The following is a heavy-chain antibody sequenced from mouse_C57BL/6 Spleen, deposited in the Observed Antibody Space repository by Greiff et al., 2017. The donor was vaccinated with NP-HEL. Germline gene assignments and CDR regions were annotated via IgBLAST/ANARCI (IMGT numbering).Heavy chain of an antibody. CDR2: INPNYGST. D-gene: IGHD1-1*01. J-gene: IGHJ1*03. V-gene: IGHV1-39*01. CDR3: AGGEEGYGSSYVYFDG. CDR1: GYSFSDYN. Sequence: EVKLQQSGPELVKPGASVKISCKASGYSFSDYNMNWVKQSNGKSLEWIGVINPNYGSTSYNQKFKGKATLTVDQSSSTAYVQLNSLTSEDSAVYYCAGGEEGYGSSYVYFDGWGTGTTVTVSS.